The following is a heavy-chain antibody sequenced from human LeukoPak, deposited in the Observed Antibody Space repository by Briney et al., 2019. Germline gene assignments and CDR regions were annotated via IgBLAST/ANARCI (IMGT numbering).Heavy chain of an antibody. J-gene: IGHJ4*02. CDR3: AKTRPLDSSSWSHGDY. CDR2: ISSSGDST. CDR1: GFTFSSYA. V-gene: IGHV3-23*01. Sequence: GGSLRLSCAASGFTFSSYAMSWVRQAPGKGLEWVSAISSSGDSTYYGDSVKGRFTISRDNSKNTLYLQMNSLRAEDTAVYYCAKTRPLDSSSWSHGDYWGQGTLVTVSS. D-gene: IGHD6-13*01.